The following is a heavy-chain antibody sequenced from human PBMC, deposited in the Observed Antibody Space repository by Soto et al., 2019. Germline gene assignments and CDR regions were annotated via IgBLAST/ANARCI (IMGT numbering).Heavy chain of an antibody. CDR1: GGTFSNYP. J-gene: IGHJ2*01. CDR2: IIPIFGTV. CDR3: ARGNHRGLQLWYFAL. V-gene: IGHV1-69*12. Sequence: QVQLVQSGAEVKKPGSSVKVSCKASGGTFSNYPISWVRQAPGQGLEWMGGIIPIFGTVNYAQKFQGRVTITADESTSTAYMELSSLRSEDTAVYYCARGNHRGLQLWYFALWGRGTLVTVSS. D-gene: IGHD5-12*01.